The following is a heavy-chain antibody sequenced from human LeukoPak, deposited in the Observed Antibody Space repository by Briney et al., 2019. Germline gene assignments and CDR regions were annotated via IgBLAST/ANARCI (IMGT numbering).Heavy chain of an antibody. D-gene: IGHD2-15*01. CDR1: GGSISSYY. Sequence: SETLSLTCTVSGGSISSYYWSWIRQPPGKGLEWIGHISYIGTTNYNPPLKSRVTMSVDTSKNQFSLKLSSVTAADTAVYYCARGGDYCSGGTCYAYYFYMDVWGKGTTVTISS. J-gene: IGHJ6*03. CDR3: ARGGDYCSGGTCYAYYFYMDV. V-gene: IGHV4-59*01. CDR2: ISYIGTT.